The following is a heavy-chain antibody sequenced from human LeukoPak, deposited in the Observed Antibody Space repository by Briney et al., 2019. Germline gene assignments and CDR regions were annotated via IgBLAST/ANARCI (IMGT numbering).Heavy chain of an antibody. V-gene: IGHV1-69*01. CDR2: IIPIFGTA. Sequence: SVKVSCKASGGTLSSYAISWVRQAPGQGLEWMGGIIPIFGTANYAQKFQGRVTITADESTSTAYMELSSLRSEDTAVYYCARDSPDGSGTYYNDSPDYWGQGTLVTVSS. J-gene: IGHJ4*02. CDR3: ARDSPDGSGTYYNDSPDY. D-gene: IGHD3-10*01. CDR1: GGTLSSYA.